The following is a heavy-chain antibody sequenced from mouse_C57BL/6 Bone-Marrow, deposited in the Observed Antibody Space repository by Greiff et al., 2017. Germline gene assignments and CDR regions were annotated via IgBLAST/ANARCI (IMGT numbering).Heavy chain of an antibody. CDR3: TRPVCGSFFAY. Sequence: VQLKQSGAELVRPGASVTLSCKASGYTFTDYEMHWVKQTPVHGLEWIGAIDPETGGTAYNQKFKGKAILTADKSSSTAYMELRSLTSEDSAVYYCTRPVCGSFFAYWGQGTLVTVSA. V-gene: IGHV1-15*01. CDR1: GYTFTDYE. CDR2: IDPETGGT. J-gene: IGHJ3*01. D-gene: IGHD1-1*01.